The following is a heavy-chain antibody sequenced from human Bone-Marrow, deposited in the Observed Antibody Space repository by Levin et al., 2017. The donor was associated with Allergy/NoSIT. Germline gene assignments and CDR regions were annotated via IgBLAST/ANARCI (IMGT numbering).Heavy chain of an antibody. V-gene: IGHV3-7*03. Sequence: QPGGSLRLSCAATGFTFRDYWMTWVRQTPGRGLEWVANIDQDGSQKYYVDSVKGRFTISRDNAKNSVDLQMNYLRDDDTAVYYCARKLRGSSAYDAFDVWGHGTMVTFSS. D-gene: IGHD5-12*01. CDR2: IDQDGSQK. J-gene: IGHJ3*01. CDR3: ARKLRGSSAYDAFDV. CDR1: GFTFRDYW.